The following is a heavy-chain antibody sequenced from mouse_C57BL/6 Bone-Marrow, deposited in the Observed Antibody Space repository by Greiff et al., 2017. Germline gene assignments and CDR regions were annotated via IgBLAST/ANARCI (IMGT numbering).Heavy chain of an antibody. Sequence: DVQLQESGPGMVKPSQSLSLTCTVTGYSITSGYDWHWIRHFPGNKLEWMGYISYSGSTNYNPHLKSRISITHDTSKNHFFLKLNSVTTEDTATYYCARDGGYYFDYWGQGTTLTVSS. V-gene: IGHV3-1*01. J-gene: IGHJ2*01. CDR3: ARDGGYYFDY. CDR1: GYSITSGYD. CDR2: ISYSGST.